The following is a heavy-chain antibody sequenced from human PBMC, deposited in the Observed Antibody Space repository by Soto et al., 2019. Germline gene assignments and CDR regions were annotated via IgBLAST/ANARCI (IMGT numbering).Heavy chain of an antibody. Sequence: QVQLQESGPGLVKPSQTLSLTCTVSGGSFSSGSYSWSWIRQLPGRGLEWMGYIYDSGSTFYPPSRTSRVYLWMDRSNSQCSLELNSVTAADTAVYYCTRGTIGLVSDIWGQGTVVTVSS. CDR2: IYDSGST. J-gene: IGHJ3*02. CDR1: GGSFSSGSYS. CDR3: TRGTIGLVSDI. V-gene: IGHV4-31*03.